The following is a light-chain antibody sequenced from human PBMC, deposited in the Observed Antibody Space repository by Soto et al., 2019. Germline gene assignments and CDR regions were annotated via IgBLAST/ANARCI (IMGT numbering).Light chain of an antibody. CDR3: AAWDDSLNGHV. CDR2: SNN. CDR1: SSNIGAGYD. J-gene: IGLJ1*01. V-gene: IGLV1-44*01. Sequence: QSVLTQPPSVSGAPGQRVTISCTGSSSNIGAGYDVHWYQQLPGTAPKLPIYSNNQRPSGGPDRFSGSKSGTSASLAISGLQSEDEADYYCAAWDDSLNGHVFGTGTKVTVL.